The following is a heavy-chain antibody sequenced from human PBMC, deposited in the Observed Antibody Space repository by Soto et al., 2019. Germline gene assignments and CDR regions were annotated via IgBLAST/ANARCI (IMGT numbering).Heavy chain of an antibody. CDR1: GFSLTTGGMG. J-gene: IGHJ6*02. CDR3: ARIYCAGGNCYRRGGFYYGMDV. D-gene: IGHD2-8*02. Sequence: QITLKESGPTLVQPTQTLTLTCSCSGFSLTTGGMGVGWIRQPPGKALEWLALIYWDDDKGYSPSLKSRLTIIKDISKNQVVLTMTNMDHVDTATYYCARIYCAGGNCYRRGGFYYGMDVWGQGTTVTVSS. V-gene: IGHV2-5*02. CDR2: IYWDDDK.